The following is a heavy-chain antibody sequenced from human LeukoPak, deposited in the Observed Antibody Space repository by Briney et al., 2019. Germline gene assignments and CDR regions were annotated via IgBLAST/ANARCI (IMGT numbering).Heavy chain of an antibody. Sequence: ASVKVSCKASGYTFTIYGISSGRQAPGRGPEWLGWINTNTGNTHYAQSLQDRVTLTTDTSTSTAYMELRSLKSDDTAVYYCARGVSGVTAHWGQGTLVIVSS. J-gene: IGHJ4*02. D-gene: IGHD2-21*02. V-gene: IGHV1-18*01. CDR2: INTNTGNT. CDR3: ARGVSGVTAH. CDR1: GYTFTIYG.